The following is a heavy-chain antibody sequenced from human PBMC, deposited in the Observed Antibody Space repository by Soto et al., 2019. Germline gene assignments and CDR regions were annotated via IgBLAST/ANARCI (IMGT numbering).Heavy chain of an antibody. CDR3: ARVDCSSTSCYRFDY. D-gene: IGHD2-2*01. CDR2: ISSSSSYI. Sequence: EVQLVESGGGLVKPGGSLRLSCAASGFTFSSYSMNWVRQAPGKGLEWVSSISSSSSYIYYADSVKGRFTISRDNAKSSLYLQMNSLRAEDTAVYYCARVDCSSTSCYRFDYWGQGTLVTVSS. J-gene: IGHJ4*02. V-gene: IGHV3-21*01. CDR1: GFTFSSYS.